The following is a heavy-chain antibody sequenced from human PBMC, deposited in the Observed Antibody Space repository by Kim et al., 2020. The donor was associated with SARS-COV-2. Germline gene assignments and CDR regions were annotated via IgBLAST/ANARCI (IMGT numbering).Heavy chain of an antibody. J-gene: IGHJ4*02. D-gene: IGHD3-22*01. CDR3: AKDQSRITMIVVVNPFDY. Sequence: GGSLRLSCAASGFTFSSYAMSWVRQAPGKGLEWVSAISGSGGSTYYADSVKGRFTISRDNSKNTLYLQMNSLRAEDTAVYYCAKDQSRITMIVVVNPFDYWGQGTLVTVSS. V-gene: IGHV3-23*01. CDR2: ISGSGGST. CDR1: GFTFSSYA.